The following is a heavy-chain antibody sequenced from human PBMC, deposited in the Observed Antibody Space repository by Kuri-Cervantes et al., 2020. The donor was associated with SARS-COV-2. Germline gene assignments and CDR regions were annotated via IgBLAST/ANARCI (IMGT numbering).Heavy chain of an antibody. CDR2: IYHSGST. CDR3: ARESIAVAGTGGFDA. D-gene: IGHD6-19*01. Sequence: SEILTLTWDVSGGSIRRGGYAWSWTRLPPGKGLEWIGYIYHSGSTYYNPSLKSRVTISVDRSKNQFSLKLSSVTAADTAVYYCARESIAVAGTGGFDAWGQGTLVTVSS. CDR1: GGSIRRGGYA. J-gene: IGHJ5*02. V-gene: IGHV4-30-2*01.